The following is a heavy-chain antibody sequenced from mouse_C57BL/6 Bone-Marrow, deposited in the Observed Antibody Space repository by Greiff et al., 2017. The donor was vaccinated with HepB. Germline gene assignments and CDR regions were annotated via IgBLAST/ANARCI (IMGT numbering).Heavy chain of an antibody. CDR1: GFTFSDFY. Sequence: EVKVVESGGGLVQSGRPLRLSCATSGFTFSDFYMEWVRQAPGKGLEWIAASRNKANDYTTEYSASVKGRFIVSRDTSQSILYLQMNALRAEDTAIYYCARANAMDYWGQGTSVTVSS. V-gene: IGHV7-1*01. CDR3: ARANAMDY. CDR2: SRNKANDYTT. J-gene: IGHJ4*01.